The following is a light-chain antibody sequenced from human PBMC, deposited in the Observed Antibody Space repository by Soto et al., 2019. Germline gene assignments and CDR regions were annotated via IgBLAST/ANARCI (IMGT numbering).Light chain of an antibody. Sequence: EIVVTQSPATLSVSPGEGATLSCRASQSVSYNVAWYQQRPGQAPRLLIYRASTRAPGIPARFSGTGSGTEFTLTITSLQSEDVAIYYCQQYHNWAPWTFGPGTKVEIK. CDR3: QQYHNWAPWT. CDR2: RAS. CDR1: QSVSYN. J-gene: IGKJ1*01. V-gene: IGKV3-15*01.